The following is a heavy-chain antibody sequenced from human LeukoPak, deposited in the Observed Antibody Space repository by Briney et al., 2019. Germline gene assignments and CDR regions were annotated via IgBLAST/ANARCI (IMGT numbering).Heavy chain of an antibody. J-gene: IGHJ4*02. CDR3: ARVTDWNDFDY. D-gene: IGHD1-1*01. V-gene: IGHV4-59*01. CDR2: IYYTGST. CDR1: GGSISNYY. Sequence: ASEALSLTCIVSGGSISNYYWTWIRQPPGKTLEWIGYIYYTGSTNYNPSLRSRVTLSVDTSKNQLSLKLTSLTAADTAVYYCARVTDWNDFDYWSQGILVTVSS.